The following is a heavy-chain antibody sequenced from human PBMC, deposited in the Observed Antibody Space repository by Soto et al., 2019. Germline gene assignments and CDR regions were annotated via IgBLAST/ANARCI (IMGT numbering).Heavy chain of an antibody. CDR2: IYWDDDK. J-gene: IGHJ4*02. Sequence: QITLKEAGPTLVKPTQTLTLTCSFSGFSLTTNGVGVGWIRQPPGKALEWLALIYWDDDKGYSTSLKSRLTIPKDTPKNQLVLTMTDMDPVDTATYYCAHTLPPRIIDYCGQGTLVTVSS. CDR1: GFSLTTNGVG. CDR3: AHTLPPRIIDY. V-gene: IGHV2-5*02.